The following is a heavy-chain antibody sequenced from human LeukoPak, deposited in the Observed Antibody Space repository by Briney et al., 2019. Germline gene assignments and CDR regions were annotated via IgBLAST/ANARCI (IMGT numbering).Heavy chain of an antibody. CDR1: GFTFSSYW. J-gene: IGHJ4*02. V-gene: IGHV3-7*01. CDR3: ARAGGDSSGYYPY. CDR2: IKQDGSEK. D-gene: IGHD3-22*01. Sequence: GGSLRLSCAASGFTFSSYWMSWVRQAPGKGLEWAANIKQDGSEKYYVDSVKGRFTISRDNAKNSLYLQMNSLRAEDTAVYYCARAGGDSSGYYPYWGQGTLVTVSS.